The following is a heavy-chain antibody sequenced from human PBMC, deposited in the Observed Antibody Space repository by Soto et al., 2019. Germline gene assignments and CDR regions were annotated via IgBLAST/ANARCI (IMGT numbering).Heavy chain of an antibody. V-gene: IGHV1-18*04. D-gene: IGHD3-3*01. CDR2: ISAYNGNT. CDR3: ARDTIFGVVTPNYYYYGMDV. Sequence: ASVKASCKASGYTFTSYGISWVRQAPGQGLEWMGWISAYNGNTNYAQKLQGRVTMTTDTSTSTAYMELRSLRSDDTAVYYCARDTIFGVVTPNYYYYGMDVWGQGTTVTVSS. J-gene: IGHJ6*02. CDR1: GYTFTSYG.